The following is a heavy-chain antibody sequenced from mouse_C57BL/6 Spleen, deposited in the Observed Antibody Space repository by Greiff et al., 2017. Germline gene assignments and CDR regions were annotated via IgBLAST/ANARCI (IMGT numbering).Heavy chain of an antibody. D-gene: IGHD1-1*01. CDR1: GFTFSSYA. J-gene: IGHJ4*01. CDR3: ARDYTTVVAEDYYAMDY. V-gene: IGHV5-4*01. Sequence: EVQRVESGGGLVKPGGSLKLSCAASGFTFSSYAMSWVRQTPEKRLEWVATISDGGSYTYYPDNVQGRFTISRANAKNNLYLQMSHLKSEDTAMYYCARDYTTVVAEDYYAMDYWGQGTSVTVSS. CDR2: ISDGGSYT.